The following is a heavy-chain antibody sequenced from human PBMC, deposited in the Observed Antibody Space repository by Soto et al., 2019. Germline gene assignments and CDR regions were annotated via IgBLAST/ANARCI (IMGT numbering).Heavy chain of an antibody. V-gene: IGHV4-31*03. CDR2: IYYSGST. CDR3: AREGPTGNWNYDFDY. D-gene: IGHD1-7*01. CDR1: GGSISSGGYY. Sequence: NPSETLSLTCTVSGGSISSGGYYWSRIRQHPGKGLEWIGYIYYSGSTYYNPSLKSRVTISVDTSKNQFSLKLSSVTAADTAVYYCAREGPTGNWNYDFDYWGQGTLVTVSS. J-gene: IGHJ4*02.